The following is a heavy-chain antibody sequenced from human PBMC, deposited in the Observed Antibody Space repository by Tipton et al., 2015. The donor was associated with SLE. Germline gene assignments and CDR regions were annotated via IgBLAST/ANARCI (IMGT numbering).Heavy chain of an antibody. Sequence: TLSLTCAVSGGSFSGYHWSWIRQPPGKGLEWIGEINHSGSTNYNPSLKSRVTISVDTSKNQFSLQLHSVTPEDTAVYYCVREECATRPGDWFDPWGPGTLVTVSS. V-gene: IGHV4-34*01. D-gene: IGHD2-15*01. CDR2: INHSGST. J-gene: IGHJ5*02. CDR1: GGSFSGYH. CDR3: VREECATRPGDWFDP.